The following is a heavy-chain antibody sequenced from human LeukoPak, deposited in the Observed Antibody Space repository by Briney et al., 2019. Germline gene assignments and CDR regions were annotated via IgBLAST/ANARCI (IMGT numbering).Heavy chain of an antibody. CDR2: INPNSGGT. D-gene: IGHD2-2*01. CDR3: ARDPPTRYDAFDI. J-gene: IGHJ3*02. Sequence: ASVKVSCKASGNTFTGYYMHWVRQAPGQGLEWMGWINPNSGGTNYAQKFQGRVTMTRDTSISTAYMELSRLRSDDTAVYYCARDPPTRYDAFDIWGQGTMVTVSS. V-gene: IGHV1-2*02. CDR1: GNTFTGYY.